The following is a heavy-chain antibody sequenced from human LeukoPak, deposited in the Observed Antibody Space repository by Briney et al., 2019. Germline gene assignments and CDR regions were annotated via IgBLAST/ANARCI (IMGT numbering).Heavy chain of an antibody. CDR1: GFTFSSYE. CDR2: ISSSGSTI. D-gene: IGHD2-2*01. J-gene: IGHJ4*02. V-gene: IGHV3-48*03. Sequence: PGGSLRLSCAASGFTFSSYEMNWVRQAPGKGLEWVSYISSSGSTIYYADSVKGRFTISRDNAKNSLYLQMNSLRAEDTAVYYCARDSPPSRYFDYWGQGTLVTVSS. CDR3: ARDSPPSRYFDY.